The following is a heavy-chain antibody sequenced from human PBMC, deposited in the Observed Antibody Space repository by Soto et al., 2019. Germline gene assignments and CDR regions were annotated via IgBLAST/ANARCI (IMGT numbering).Heavy chain of an antibody. D-gene: IGHD2-21*01. CDR1: GAALNSGNYY. CDR3: ARLRIATNNYKWFDP. J-gene: IGHJ5*02. V-gene: IGHV4-31*03. Sequence: LSLTCSVSGAALNSGNYYWSWIRQVPGKGLEWIGHIYVTGAVDYNPSLRDRITISQDTSERQFSLNLRLVTAPDTAVYYCARLRIATNNYKWFDPWGQGTLVTVSS. CDR2: IYVTGAV.